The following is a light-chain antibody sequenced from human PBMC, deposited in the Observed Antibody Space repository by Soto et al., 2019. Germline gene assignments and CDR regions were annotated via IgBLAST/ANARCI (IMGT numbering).Light chain of an antibody. CDR2: AAS. J-gene: IGKJ2*01. CDR1: QSIRSS. CDR3: LQSYTTPYT. Sequence: DIPITQSPSSLSASVGDRVTITCRASQSIRSSLNWYHPESGKAPKLLINAASSLQSGVPSRFSGNGDGTDFAITISSLQPEDCATYDCLQSYTTPYTVGQGNKLVI. V-gene: IGKV1-39*01.